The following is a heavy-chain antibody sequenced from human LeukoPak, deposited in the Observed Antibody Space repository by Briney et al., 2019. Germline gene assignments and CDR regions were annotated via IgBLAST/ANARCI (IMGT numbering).Heavy chain of an antibody. J-gene: IGHJ4*02. Sequence: ASVKVSCKASGYTFTGYYIHWVRQAPGQGLEWMGWINPNINGTNYAQKFQGRVTMTRDTSISTAYMELSRLRSDDTAVYYCASVGYCSGGSCYPTNGFDYWGQGTLVTVSS. D-gene: IGHD2-15*01. V-gene: IGHV1-2*02. CDR3: ASVGYCSGGSCYPTNGFDY. CDR2: INPNINGT. CDR1: GYTFTGYY.